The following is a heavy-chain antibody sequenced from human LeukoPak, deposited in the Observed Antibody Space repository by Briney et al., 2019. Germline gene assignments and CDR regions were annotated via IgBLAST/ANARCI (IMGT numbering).Heavy chain of an antibody. CDR1: GFTFSSSA. Sequence: GGSLRLSCAASGFTFSSSAMSWVRQAPGKGLEWVANIKQDGSEKYYVDSVKGRFTISRDNAKNSLYLQLNSLRAEDTAVYYCARARGGYDFDYWDQGTLVTVSS. CDR2: IKQDGSEK. J-gene: IGHJ4*02. D-gene: IGHD5-24*01. CDR3: ARARGGYDFDY. V-gene: IGHV3-7*03.